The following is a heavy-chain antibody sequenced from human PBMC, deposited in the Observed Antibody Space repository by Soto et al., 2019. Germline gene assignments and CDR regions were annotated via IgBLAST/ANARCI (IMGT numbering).Heavy chain of an antibody. J-gene: IGHJ4*02. CDR1: GDSITSYY. V-gene: IGHV4-4*07. Sequence: SETLSLTCTVSGDSITSYYWTWIRQAAGKRLECIGRVSSSGTTNYNPSLKSRVTMSVDASKNQLSLKLTSVTAADTAVYYCARVGDSGYYWYFDYWGQGALVTVSS. D-gene: IGHD3-22*01. CDR3: ARVGDSGYYWYFDY. CDR2: VSSSGTT.